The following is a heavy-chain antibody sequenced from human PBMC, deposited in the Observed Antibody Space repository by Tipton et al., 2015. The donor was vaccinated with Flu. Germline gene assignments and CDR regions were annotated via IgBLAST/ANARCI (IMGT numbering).Heavy chain of an antibody. J-gene: IGHJ4*02. CDR3: ARDRGFGAYTFDY. Sequence: QLVQSGPEVKKPGASVRISCTASGYTFTNYNMHWVRQAPGQGPEWMGIIYPSGGGTTYAQGFQGRVTLTRDKSTSTVYMELSSLRSADTAFYYCARDRGFGAYTFDYWGQGTLVTVAS. D-gene: IGHD3-10*01. CDR1: GYTFTNYN. CDR2: IYPSGGGT. V-gene: IGHV1-46*01.